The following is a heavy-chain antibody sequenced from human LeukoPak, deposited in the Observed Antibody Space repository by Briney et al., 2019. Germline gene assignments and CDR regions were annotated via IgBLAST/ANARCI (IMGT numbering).Heavy chain of an antibody. CDR2: IYPDVSDT. D-gene: IGHD3-3*01. Sequence: GESLKISCKGLGYSFSIYSIGWVRQMPGKGLEWMGIIYPDVSDTRYSPSFQGQVTISADRSFSTAYLRCSSLKASDTAMYYCARQYYDFWSGYPRQTYYFDYWGQGTLVTVSS. CDR3: ARQYYDFWSGYPRQTYYFDY. V-gene: IGHV5-51*01. CDR1: GYSFSIYS. J-gene: IGHJ4*02.